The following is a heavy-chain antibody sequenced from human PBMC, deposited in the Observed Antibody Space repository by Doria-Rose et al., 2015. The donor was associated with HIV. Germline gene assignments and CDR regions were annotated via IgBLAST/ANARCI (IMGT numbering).Heavy chain of an antibody. J-gene: IGHJ4*02. Sequence: QVTLKESGPVLVKPTETLTLTCTVSGVSLSSPGMGVSWIRQPPGKALEWLANIMSDDEGSYKTSRKSGLTISRGTSKSQVVLTMTDMDPVDTATYYCARIKSSRWYHKYYFDFWGQGTLVIVSA. D-gene: IGHD6-13*01. CDR3: ARIKSSRWYHKYYFDF. V-gene: IGHV2-26*01. CDR1: GVSLSSPGMG. CDR2: IMSDDEG.